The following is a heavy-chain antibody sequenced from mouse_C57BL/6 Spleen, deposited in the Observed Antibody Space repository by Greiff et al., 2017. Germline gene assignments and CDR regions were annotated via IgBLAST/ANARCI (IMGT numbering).Heavy chain of an antibody. J-gene: IGHJ2*01. CDR3: TTYITTVVER. D-gene: IGHD1-1*01. CDR1: GFNIKDDY. CDR2: IDPENGDT. V-gene: IGHV14-4*01. Sequence: EVQLVESGAELVRPGASVKLSCTASGFNIKDDYMHWVKQRPEQGLEWIGWIDPENGDTEYASKFQGKATITADTSSNTAYLQLSSLTSEDTAVYYCTTYITTVVERWGQGTTLTVSS.